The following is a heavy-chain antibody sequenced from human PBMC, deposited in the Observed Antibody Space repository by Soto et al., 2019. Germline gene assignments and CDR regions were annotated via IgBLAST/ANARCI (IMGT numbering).Heavy chain of an antibody. CDR2: INHSGST. CDR1: GVSFSGYY. Sequence: SETLSLTCAFYGVSFSGYYWSWIRQAPGKGLEWIGEINHSGSTNYNPSLKSRVTISVDTSKNQFSLKLSSVTAADTAVYYCAREAFTGCTYPFEYGGPGALVTVSS. V-gene: IGHV4-34*01. D-gene: IGHD2-8*01. J-gene: IGHJ4*02. CDR3: AREAFTGCTYPFEY.